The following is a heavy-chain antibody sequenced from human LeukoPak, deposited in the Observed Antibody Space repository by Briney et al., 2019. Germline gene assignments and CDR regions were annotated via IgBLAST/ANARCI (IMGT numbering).Heavy chain of an antibody. V-gene: IGHV4-39*07. CDR1: GGSISSSSYY. Sequence: SETLSLTYTVSGGSISSSSYYWGWIRQPPGKGLEWIGSIYYSGSTYYNPFLKSGVAISVDTSKNQFSLKLSSVTAADTAVYYCARDIPIWGQSGSQHFDYWGQGTLVTVSS. CDR3: ARDIPIWGQSGSQHFDY. J-gene: IGHJ4*02. CDR2: IYYSGST. D-gene: IGHD1-26*01.